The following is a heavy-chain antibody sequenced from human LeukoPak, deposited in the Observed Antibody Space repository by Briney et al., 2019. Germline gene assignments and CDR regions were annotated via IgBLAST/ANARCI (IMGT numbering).Heavy chain of an antibody. CDR1: VFTFWSDA. J-gene: IGHJ4*02. V-gene: IGHV3-23*01. CDR3: ARVDTVMAYYFDL. CDR2: ISGSGGST. D-gene: IGHD5-18*01. Sequence: PGGSLRLSCAASVFTFWSDAMSWGRQAPGRGLEWVSSISGSGGSTYYADSVKGRFIISRDNSKNTVNLQMNSVRAEDTALYYCARVDTVMAYYFDLWGQGTLVTVSS.